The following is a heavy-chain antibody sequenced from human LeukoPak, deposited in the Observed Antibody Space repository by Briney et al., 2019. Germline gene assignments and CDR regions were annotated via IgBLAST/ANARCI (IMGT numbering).Heavy chain of an antibody. V-gene: IGHV4-34*01. CDR1: GGSFSGYY. Sequence: KPSETLSLTCAVYGGSFSGYYWSWVRQPPGKGLEWIGEINHSGSTNYNPSLKSRVTISVDTSKNQFSLTLSSVTAADTAVYYCARRVTVATIKYIDPTDYFDYWGQGTLVTVSS. D-gene: IGHD5-12*01. J-gene: IGHJ4*02. CDR3: ARRVTVATIKYIDPTDYFDY. CDR2: INHSGST.